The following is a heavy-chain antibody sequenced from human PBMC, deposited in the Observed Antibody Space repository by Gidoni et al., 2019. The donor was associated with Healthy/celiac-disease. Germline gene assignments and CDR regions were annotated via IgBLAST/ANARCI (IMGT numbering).Heavy chain of an antibody. V-gene: IGHV1-69*01. D-gene: IGHD3-10*01. CDR1: GGPFSRYS. CDR3: ARSRTPGSYYNGGLGEVDYYYGMDV. CDR2: IIPIFGTA. Sequence: QVPLVQSGAEVKTPGSSVKVSCQASGGPFSRYSISWVRPSPGQGLEWMGGIIPIFGTANYEKKFQGRVKITADESTSTAYMELSSLRSEDTAVYDCARSRTPGSYYNGGLGEVDYYYGMDVWGQGTTVTVSS. J-gene: IGHJ6*02.